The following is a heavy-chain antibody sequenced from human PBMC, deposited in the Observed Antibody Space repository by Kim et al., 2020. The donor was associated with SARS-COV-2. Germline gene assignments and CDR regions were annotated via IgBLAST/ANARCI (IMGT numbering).Heavy chain of an antibody. D-gene: IGHD1-26*01. V-gene: IGHV4-4*07. CDR3: ARSYNVRSGSYYSDAFDI. J-gene: IGHJ3*02. CDR2: IYTSGST. CDR1: GGSISSYY. Sequence: SETLSLTCTVSGGSISSYYWSWIRQPAGKGLEWIGRIYTSGSTNYNPSLKSRVTMSVDTSKNQFSLKLSSVTAADTAVYYCARSYNVRSGSYYSDAFDIWGQGTMVTVSS.